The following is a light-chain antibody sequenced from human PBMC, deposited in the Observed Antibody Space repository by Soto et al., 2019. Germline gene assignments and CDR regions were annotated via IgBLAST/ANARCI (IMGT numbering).Light chain of an antibody. CDR2: DAS. V-gene: IGKV1-5*01. Sequence: EIRMNQSPSTLSVSKRDRVTITCRASQSISSWLAWYQQKPGKAPNLLIYDASTLERGVPSRFSGTGSGTEFTLTIDRLQPDDFATYYCQQYHTSSITFGQGRLLEIK. CDR3: QQYHTSSIT. J-gene: IGKJ5*01. CDR1: QSISSW.